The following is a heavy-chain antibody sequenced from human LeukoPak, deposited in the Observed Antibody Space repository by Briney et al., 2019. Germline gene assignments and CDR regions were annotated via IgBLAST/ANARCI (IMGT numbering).Heavy chain of an antibody. CDR1: GFTFSSHA. J-gene: IGHJ4*02. CDR2: ILYDGSNK. V-gene: IGHV3-30*01. Sequence: GGSLRLSCAASGFTFSSHALHWVRQASGKGLEWVAVILYDGSNKFYVDSVKGRFSISRDNSKNTLYLQMNSLRVEDTAVYYCARDMRLYGSSGHFDSWGQGTLVTVSS. CDR3: ARDMRLYGSSGHFDS. D-gene: IGHD6-13*01.